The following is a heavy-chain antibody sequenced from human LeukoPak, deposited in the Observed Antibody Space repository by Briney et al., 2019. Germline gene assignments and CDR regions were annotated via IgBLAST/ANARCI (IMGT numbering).Heavy chain of an antibody. CDR1: GGSISIYY. J-gene: IGHJ4*02. CDR2: IYTSGST. D-gene: IGHD6-19*01. CDR3: ARGIAVAD. Sequence: SETLSLTCTVSGGSISIYYWNFIRQPAGKGLDWIGRIYTSGSTNYNPSLKSRVTMSVDTSKNQFSLKLSSVTAADTAVYYCARGIAVADWGQGTLVTVSS. V-gene: IGHV4-4*07.